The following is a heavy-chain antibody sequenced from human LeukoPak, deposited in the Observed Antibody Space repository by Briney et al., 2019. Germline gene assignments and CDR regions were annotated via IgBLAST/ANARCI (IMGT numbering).Heavy chain of an antibody. V-gene: IGHV4-59*01. CDR3: ARHVGYCSGGRCYIHFDY. J-gene: IGHJ4*02. CDR1: GGSISSYY. CDR2: IYYSGST. D-gene: IGHD2-15*01. Sequence: SETLSLTCTVSGGSISSYYWSWIRQPPGKGLEWIGYIYYSGSTNYNPSLKSRVTISVDTSKNQFSLKLSSVTAADTAVYYCARHVGYCSGGRCYIHFDYWGQGTLVTVSS.